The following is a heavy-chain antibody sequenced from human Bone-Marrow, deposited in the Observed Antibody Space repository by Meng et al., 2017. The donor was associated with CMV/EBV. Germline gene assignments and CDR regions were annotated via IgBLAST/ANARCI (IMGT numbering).Heavy chain of an antibody. CDR1: GDSVSSNSAA. CDR2: TYYRSKWYN. Sequence: SETLSLTCAISGDSVSSNSAAWNWIRQSPSRGLEWLGRTYYRSKWYNDYAVSVKSRITISPDTSKNQFSLQLNSVTPEDTAVYYCVRGIAARPVLYYYYGMDVWGQGTTVTVSS. D-gene: IGHD6-6*01. V-gene: IGHV6-1*01. J-gene: IGHJ6*02. CDR3: VRGIAARPVLYYYYGMDV.